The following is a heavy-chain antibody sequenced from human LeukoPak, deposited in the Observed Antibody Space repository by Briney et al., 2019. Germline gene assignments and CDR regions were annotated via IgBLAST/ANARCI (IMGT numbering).Heavy chain of an antibody. CDR3: ARIMTTVTTSDY. V-gene: IGHV3-48*03. J-gene: IGHJ4*02. CDR1: GFTFSSYG. Sequence: GGSLRLSCTASGFTFSSYGMNWVRQAPGKGLEWVSYIGSSGSNIYYADSMKGRFTISRDNAKNSLYLQMNSLRAEDTAVYYCARIMTTVTTSDYWGQGTLVTVSS. D-gene: IGHD4-17*01. CDR2: IGSSGSNI.